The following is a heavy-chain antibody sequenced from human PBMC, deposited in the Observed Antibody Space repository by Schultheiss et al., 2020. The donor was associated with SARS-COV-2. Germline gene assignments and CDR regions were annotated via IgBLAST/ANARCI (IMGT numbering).Heavy chain of an antibody. D-gene: IGHD3-3*01. J-gene: IGHJ6*02. V-gene: IGHV3-11*06. CDR1: GFTFSDYY. CDR2: ISSSSSYT. CDR3: ARDPRTHYDFWSGYLATGGAGRGYYGMDV. Sequence: GGSLRLSCAASGFTFSDYYMSWIRQAPGKGLEWVSYISSSSSYTNYADSVKGRFTISRDNAKNSLYLQMNSLRAEDTAVYYCARDPRTHYDFWSGYLATGGAGRGYYGMDVWGQGTTVTVSS.